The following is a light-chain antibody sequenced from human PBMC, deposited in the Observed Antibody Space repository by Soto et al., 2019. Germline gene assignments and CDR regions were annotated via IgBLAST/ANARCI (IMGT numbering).Light chain of an antibody. CDR2: GAS. V-gene: IGKV3-20*01. CDR3: QQYSSSPS. CDR1: QSVSTSN. J-gene: IGKJ5*01. Sequence: IVLTQSPGTLSSSPGERATLSCRASQSVSTSNLAWYQQRPGQAPRLLIYGASRRATGIPARFSGSGSGTEFTLTIGSLQSEDFAVYYCQQYSSSPSFGQGTRLEIK.